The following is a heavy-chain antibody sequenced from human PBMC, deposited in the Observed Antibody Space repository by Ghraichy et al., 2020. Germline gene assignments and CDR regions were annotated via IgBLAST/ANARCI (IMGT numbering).Heavy chain of an antibody. CDR1: GGSISSYY. V-gene: IGHV4-59*08. CDR2: IYYSGST. D-gene: IGHD6-13*01. Sequence: SETLSLTCTVSGGSISSYYWSWIRQPPGKGLEWIGYIYYSGSTNYNPSLKSRVTISVDTSKNQFSLMLSSVTAADTAVYYCARHFGYSNEAHSLGYWGQGTLVTVSS. J-gene: IGHJ4*02. CDR3: ARHFGYSNEAHSLGY.